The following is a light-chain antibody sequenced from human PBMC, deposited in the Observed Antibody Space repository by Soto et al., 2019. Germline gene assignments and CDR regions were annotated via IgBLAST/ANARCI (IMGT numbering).Light chain of an antibody. CDR2: EVT. CDR3: NSLRVNHLYV. J-gene: IGLJ1*01. V-gene: IGLV2-14*01. CDR1: SSDVGRYNT. Sequence: LTQPASVSGSPGQTITVSCTGASSDVGRYNTVSWYQHHPGKAPKLIIYEVTHRPAGISDRFSASKSGNTASLTISGLQAEDEADYYCNSLRVNHLYVFGSGTKVTVL.